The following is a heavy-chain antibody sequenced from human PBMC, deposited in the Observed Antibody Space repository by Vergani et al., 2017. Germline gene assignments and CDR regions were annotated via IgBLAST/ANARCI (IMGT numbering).Heavy chain of an antibody. CDR1: GGTFSSYA. D-gene: IGHD6-13*01. J-gene: IGHJ5*02. CDR2: INPSGGST. Sequence: QVQLVQSGAEVKKPGSSVKVSCKASGGTFSSYAISWVRQAPGQGLEWMGIINPSGGSTSYAQKFQGRVTMTRDTSTSTVYMELSSLRSEDTAVYYCARGLKYSSSWYSYNWFDPWGQGTLVTVSS. CDR3: ARGLKYSSSWYSYNWFDP. V-gene: IGHV1-46*01.